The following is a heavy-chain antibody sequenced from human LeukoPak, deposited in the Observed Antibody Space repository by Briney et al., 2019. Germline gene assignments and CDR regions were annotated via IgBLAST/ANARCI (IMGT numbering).Heavy chain of an antibody. D-gene: IGHD3-22*01. CDR3: ASIHYYDSSGPDY. J-gene: IGHJ4*02. CDR2: IYSGGST. V-gene: IGHV3-53*01. Sequence: GGSLRLSCAASGFTVSSNYMSWVRQAPGKGLEWVSVIYSGGSTYYADSVKGRFTISRDNSKNTLYLQMNSLRAEDTAVYYCASIHYYDSSGPDYWGQGTLVTVSS. CDR1: GFTVSSNY.